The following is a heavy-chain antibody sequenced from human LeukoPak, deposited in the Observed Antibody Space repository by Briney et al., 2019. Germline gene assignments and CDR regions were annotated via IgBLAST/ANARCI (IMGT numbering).Heavy chain of an antibody. Sequence: PSETLSLTCAVYGGSFSGYYWSWIRQPPGKGLEWIGEINHSGSTNYNPSLKSRVTISVDTSKNQFSLKLSSVTAADTAVYYCARGPRRITMVRPTGGMDVWGQGTTVTVSS. V-gene: IGHV4-34*01. CDR2: INHSGST. CDR1: GGSFSGYY. J-gene: IGHJ6*02. CDR3: ARGPRRITMVRPTGGMDV. D-gene: IGHD3-10*01.